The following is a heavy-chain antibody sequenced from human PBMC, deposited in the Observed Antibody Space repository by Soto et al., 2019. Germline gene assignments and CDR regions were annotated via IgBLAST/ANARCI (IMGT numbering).Heavy chain of an antibody. J-gene: IGHJ6*02. D-gene: IGHD3-3*01. CDR1: GFTFTSYG. CDR3: ARDRSPVTIFRVLIIPNYGMDV. V-gene: IGHV1-2*02. CDR2: INPNSGGT. Sequence: ASVKVSCKASGFTFTSYGITWVRQAPGQGLEWMGWINPNSGGTNYAQKFQGRVTMTRDTSISTAYMELSRLRSDDTAVYYCARDRSPVTIFRVLIIPNYGMDVWGQGTTVTVS.